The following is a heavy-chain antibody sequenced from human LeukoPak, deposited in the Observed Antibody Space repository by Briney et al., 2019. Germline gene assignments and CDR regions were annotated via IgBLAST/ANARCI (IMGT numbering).Heavy chain of an antibody. D-gene: IGHD1-7*01. CDR3: ATARNFRFEY. CDR2: MNGEGTTI. J-gene: IGHJ4*02. V-gene: IGHV3-74*01. Sequence: WVRQAPGKGLMWVSRMNGEGTTIDYADSVEGRFTVSRDYAKNTLFLQMNNLRTEDTALYFCATARNFRFEYWGQGSLVIVSA.